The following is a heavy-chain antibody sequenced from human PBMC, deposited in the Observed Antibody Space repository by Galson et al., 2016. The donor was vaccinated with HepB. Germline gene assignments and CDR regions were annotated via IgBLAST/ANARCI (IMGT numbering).Heavy chain of an antibody. D-gene: IGHD6-19*01. CDR2: IYPGDSDT. Sequence: QSGAEVKKPGESLKISCKGSGSTFTSCWIGWVRQMPGKGLEWMGIIYPGDSDTRYSPSFQGQVTLSADKSISTAYLQWSSLKASDTAMYCCARRESGWNRSFDYWGQGTLVTVSS. V-gene: IGHV5-51*01. J-gene: IGHJ4*02. CDR1: GSTFTSCW. CDR3: ARRESGWNRSFDY.